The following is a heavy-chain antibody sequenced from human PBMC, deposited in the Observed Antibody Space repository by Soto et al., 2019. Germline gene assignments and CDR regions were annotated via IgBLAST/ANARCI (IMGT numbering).Heavy chain of an antibody. CDR2: IYHSGST. Sequence: SETLSLTCAVSGGSISSGGYSWSWIRQPPGKGLEWIGYIYHSGSTYYNPSLKSRVTISVDRSKNQFSLKLSSVTAADTAVYDRARGLSYLDYWGQGTLVTVSS. CDR3: ARGLSYLDY. V-gene: IGHV4-30-2*01. CDR1: GGSISSGGYS. J-gene: IGHJ4*02.